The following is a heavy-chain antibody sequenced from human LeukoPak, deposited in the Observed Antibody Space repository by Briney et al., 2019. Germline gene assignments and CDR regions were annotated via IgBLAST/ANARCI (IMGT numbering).Heavy chain of an antibody. D-gene: IGHD3-16*02. CDR2: IKQDGSEK. CDR1: GFTFSSYW. CDR3: ARVGLVVWGRYCYSATNEFHY. J-gene: IGHJ4*02. Sequence: GGSLRLSCAASGFTFSSYWMSWVRQAPGKGLEWVANIKQDGSEKYYVDSVKGRFTISRDNAKNSLYLQMNSLRAEDTAVYYCARVGLVVWGRYCYSATNEFHYWRQETLVSVSS. V-gene: IGHV3-7*01.